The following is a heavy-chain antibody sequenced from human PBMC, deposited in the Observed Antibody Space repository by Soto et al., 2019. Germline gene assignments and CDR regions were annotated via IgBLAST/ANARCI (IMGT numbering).Heavy chain of an antibody. CDR2: TYYRSKWNN. CDR1: GDSVSSNSAA. D-gene: IGHD6-13*01. J-gene: IGHJ4*02. Sequence: PSQTLSLTCAISGDSVSSNSAAWNWVRQSPSRGLEWLGRTYYRSKWNNDYAVSVKRRITINPDTSKNQFSLQLNSVTPEDTAVYYCAREGGDSSSGYFDYWGQGTLVTVSS. CDR3: AREGGDSSSGYFDY. V-gene: IGHV6-1*01.